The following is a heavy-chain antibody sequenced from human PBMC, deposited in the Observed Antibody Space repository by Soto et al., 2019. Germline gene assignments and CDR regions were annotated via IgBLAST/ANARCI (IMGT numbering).Heavy chain of an antibody. CDR3: AKEGGTLGTSASYGFDY. D-gene: IGHD3-16*01. Sequence: QVQLVESGGGVVQPGGSLRLSCAASGFSFSSDGIHWVRQAPGKGLEWVAVISNEGSIQYYADSVKGRFTISRDNSENTVFLQMNSLRGEDTAVYYCAKEGGTLGTSASYGFDYWGQGSRVTVSS. CDR2: ISNEGSIQ. J-gene: IGHJ4*02. V-gene: IGHV3-30*18. CDR1: GFSFSSDG.